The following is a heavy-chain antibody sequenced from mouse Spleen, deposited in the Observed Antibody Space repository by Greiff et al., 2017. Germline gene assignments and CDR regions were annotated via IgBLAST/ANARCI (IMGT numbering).Heavy chain of an antibody. Sequence: EVQLQESGPELVKPGASVKIPCKASGYTFTDYNMDWVKQSHGKSLEWIGDINPNNGGTIYNQKFKGKATLTVDKSSSTAYMELRSLTSEDTAVYYCASGDYAWFAYWGQGTLVTVSA. CDR1: GYTFTDYN. CDR3: ASGDYAWFAY. V-gene: IGHV1-18*01. D-gene: IGHD2-4*01. CDR2: INPNNGGT. J-gene: IGHJ3*01.